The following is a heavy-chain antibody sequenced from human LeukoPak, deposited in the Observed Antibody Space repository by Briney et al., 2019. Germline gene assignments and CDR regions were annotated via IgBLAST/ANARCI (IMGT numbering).Heavy chain of an antibody. D-gene: IGHD6-19*01. CDR3: ARYTVAGAEYNWFDP. V-gene: IGHV4-39*07. J-gene: IGHJ5*02. Sequence: PSETLSLTCTVSGGSISSSNYYWGWIRQPPWKRLEWIGNMYYSGSTYYNPSIKSRVTISVDTSKNHFSLKLRSVTAADTAIYYCARYTVAGAEYNWFDPWGQGTLVTVSS. CDR2: MYYSGST. CDR1: GGSISSSNYY.